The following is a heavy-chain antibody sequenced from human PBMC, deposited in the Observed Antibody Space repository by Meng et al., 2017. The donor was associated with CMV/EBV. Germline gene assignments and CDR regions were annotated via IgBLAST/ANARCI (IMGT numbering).Heavy chain of an antibody. CDR1: GYTFTSYY. CDR3: ARVPRYRFGGSYGMDV. J-gene: IGHJ6*02. Sequence: ASVKVSCKASGYTFTSYYMHWVRQPPGQGLEWMGIINPSGGSTSYAQKFQGRVTMTRDTSTSTVYMELSSLRSEDTAVYYCARVPRYRFGGSYGMDVWGQGTTVTVSS. CDR2: INPSGGST. D-gene: IGHD3-16*01. V-gene: IGHV1-46*01.